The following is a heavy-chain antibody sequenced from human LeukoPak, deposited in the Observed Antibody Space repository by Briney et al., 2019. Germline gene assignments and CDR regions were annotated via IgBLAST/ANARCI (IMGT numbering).Heavy chain of an antibody. V-gene: IGHV3-33*06. J-gene: IGHJ4*02. CDR3: AKDSLIYCSGGSCYPDY. Sequence: GRSLRLSCAASEFTFSSYGMHRVRQAPGKGLEWVAVIWCDGSNKYYADSVKGRFTISRDNSKNTLYLQMNSLRAEDTAVYYCAKDSLIYCSGGSCYPDYWGQGTLVTVSS. CDR1: EFTFSSYG. D-gene: IGHD2-15*01. CDR2: IWCDGSNK.